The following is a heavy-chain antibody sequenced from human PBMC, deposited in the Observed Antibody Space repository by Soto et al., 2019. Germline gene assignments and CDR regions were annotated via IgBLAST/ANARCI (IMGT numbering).Heavy chain of an antibody. CDR3: DRGRTNSFYYGLDV. CDR2: KYYSGAT. CDR1: GGSIKSDYY. Sequence: SETLSLTCTVSGGSIKSDYYWTWVRQTPGGGLEWMGYKYYSGATDSDPSLKRRVSFSVDTSKNQFYLNLTSVTVADTAVYYCDRGRTNSFYYGLDVWGQGIPVPVSS. J-gene: IGHJ6*02. V-gene: IGHV4-30-4*01.